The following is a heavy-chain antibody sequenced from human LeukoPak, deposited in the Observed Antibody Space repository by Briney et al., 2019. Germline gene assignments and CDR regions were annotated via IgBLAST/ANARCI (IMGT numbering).Heavy chain of an antibody. V-gene: IGHV3-23*01. CDR3: AKDPCSGGSCYFSY. Sequence: GGSLRLSCAASGFTFSSYGMSWVRQAPGKGLEWVSAISGSGGSTYYADSVKGRFTISRDNSKNTLYLQMNSLSAEDTAVYYCAKDPCSGGSCYFSYWGQGTLVTVSS. CDR2: ISGSGGST. CDR1: GFTFSSYG. J-gene: IGHJ4*02. D-gene: IGHD2-15*01.